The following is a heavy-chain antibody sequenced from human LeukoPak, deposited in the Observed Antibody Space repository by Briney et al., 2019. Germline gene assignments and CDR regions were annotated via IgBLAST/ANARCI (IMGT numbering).Heavy chain of an antibody. CDR2: TYYTGST. CDR3: ARFSQYYDSPTHYLDY. Sequence: SETLSLTCTVSGGSINNYYWSWVRQPPGAGLEWLAYTYYTGSTNYNPSLKTRLTISVDTSKNQFSLRLNSVTAADTAVYYCARFSQYYDSPTHYLDYWGRGILVTVSS. CDR1: GGSINNYY. D-gene: IGHD2/OR15-2a*01. V-gene: IGHV4-59*08. J-gene: IGHJ4*02.